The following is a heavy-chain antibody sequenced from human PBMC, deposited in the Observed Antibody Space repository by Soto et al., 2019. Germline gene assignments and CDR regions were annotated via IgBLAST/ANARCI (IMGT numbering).Heavy chain of an antibody. J-gene: IGHJ3*02. D-gene: IGHD3-22*01. Sequence: QITLKESGPTLVKPTQTLTLTCTFSGFSLSTSGVGVGWSRQPPGKALEWIAVIYWNDDKRYSPSLKSRLTITKDTSKNQVVLTMTNMDPADTATYYCAHILAGYYDSSGYSWDDAFDIWGQGTMVTVSS. CDR2: IYWNDDK. CDR1: GFSLSTSGVG. V-gene: IGHV2-5*01. CDR3: AHILAGYYDSSGYSWDDAFDI.